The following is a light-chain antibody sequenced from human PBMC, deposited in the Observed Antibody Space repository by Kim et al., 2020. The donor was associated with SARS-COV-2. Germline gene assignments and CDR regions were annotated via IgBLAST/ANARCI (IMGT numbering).Light chain of an antibody. V-gene: IGLV1-44*01. CDR3: AAWDDSLNGHV. CDR1: SSNIGSNA. CDR2: SND. Sequence: GQRVTISCSGSSSNIGSNAVNWYQQLPGTAPKLLIYSNDQRPSGVPDRFSGSKSGTSVSLAISGLQSEDEADYYCAAWDDSLNGHVFGTGTKVTVL. J-gene: IGLJ1*01.